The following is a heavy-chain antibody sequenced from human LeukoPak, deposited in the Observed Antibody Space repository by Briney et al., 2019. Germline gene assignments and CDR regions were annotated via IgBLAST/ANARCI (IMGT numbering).Heavy chain of an antibody. J-gene: IGHJ4*02. V-gene: IGHV4-39*01. D-gene: IGHD1-26*01. CDR3: ARRARWEYSFDY. CDR1: GGSISSISSY. Sequence: SETLSLTCTVSGGSISSISSYWGWFRQPPGKGLEWIGYIYYSGSTFYNPSLKSRVTISVDTSKSQFSLKLSSVTAADTAVYYCARRARWEYSFDYWGQGTLVTVSS. CDR2: IYYSGST.